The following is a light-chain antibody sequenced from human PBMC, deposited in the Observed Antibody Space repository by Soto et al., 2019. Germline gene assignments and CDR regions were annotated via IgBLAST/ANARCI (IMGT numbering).Light chain of an antibody. CDR2: DVS. CDR3: QQYIAWPT. CDR1: QSVSDR. V-gene: IGKV3-15*01. Sequence: EIVMTQSPATLSVSPGERVILFCRASQSVSDRLAWYQQKPGQAPRLVIHDVSTRATGIPAGFSGSGSGTEFTLTISSLQSEDFAVYYCQQYIAWPTFGQGTKVEI. J-gene: IGKJ1*01.